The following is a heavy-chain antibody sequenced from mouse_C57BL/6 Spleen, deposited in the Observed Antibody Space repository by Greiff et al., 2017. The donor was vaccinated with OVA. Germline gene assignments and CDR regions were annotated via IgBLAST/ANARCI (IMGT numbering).Heavy chain of an antibody. CDR1: GFNIKNTY. CDR3: ANGELRLPGWFAY. V-gene: IGHV14-3*01. D-gene: IGHD3-2*02. J-gene: IGHJ3*01. CDR2: IDPANGNT. Sequence: EVQLQQSVAELVRPGASVKLSCTASGFNIKNTYMHWVKQRPEQGLEWIGRIDPANGNTKYAPKFQGKATITADTSSNTAYLQLSSLTSEDTAIYYCANGELRLPGWFAYWGQGTLVTVSA.